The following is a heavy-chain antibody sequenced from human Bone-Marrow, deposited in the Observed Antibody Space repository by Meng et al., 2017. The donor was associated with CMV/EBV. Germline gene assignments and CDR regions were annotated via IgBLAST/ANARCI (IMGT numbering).Heavy chain of an antibody. D-gene: IGHD3-16*01. V-gene: IGHV1-69*05. CDR2: IIPIFGTA. CDR3: ASPGGSPYYYGMDV. J-gene: IGHJ6*02. Sequence: SVKVSCKASGGTFSSYAISWVRQAPGQGLEWMGGIIPIFGTANYAQKFQGRVTITTDESTSTAYMELSSLRSEDTAVYYCASPGGSPYYYGMDVWGQGTADPVSS. CDR1: GGTFSSYA.